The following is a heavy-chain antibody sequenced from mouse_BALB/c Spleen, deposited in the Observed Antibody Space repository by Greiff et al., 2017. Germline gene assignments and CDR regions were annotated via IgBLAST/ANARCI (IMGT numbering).Heavy chain of an antibody. Sequence: EVMLVESGGGLVQPGGSLKLSCAASGFTFSSYGMSWVRQTPDKRLELVATINSNGGSTYYPDSVKGRFTISRDNAKNTLYLQMSSLKSEDTAMYYCAAAGWGYSYYFDYWGQGTTLTVSS. J-gene: IGHJ2*01. CDR3: AAAGWGYSYYFDY. CDR2: INSNGGST. D-gene: IGHD2-3*01. V-gene: IGHV5-6-3*01. CDR1: GFTFSSYG.